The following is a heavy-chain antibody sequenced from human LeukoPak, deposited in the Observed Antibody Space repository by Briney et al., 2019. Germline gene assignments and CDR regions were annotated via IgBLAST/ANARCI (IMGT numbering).Heavy chain of an antibody. CDR1: GFTFSSYE. Sequence: GGSLRLFCAASGFTFSSYEMNWVRQAPGKGLEWASYISSSGSTIYYADSVKGRFTISRDNAKNSLYLQMNSLRAEDTAVYYCARDPQDYYGSGSYYPNDAFDIWGQGTMVTVSS. CDR2: ISSSGSTI. CDR3: ARDPQDYYGSGSYYPNDAFDI. D-gene: IGHD3-10*01. V-gene: IGHV3-48*03. J-gene: IGHJ3*02.